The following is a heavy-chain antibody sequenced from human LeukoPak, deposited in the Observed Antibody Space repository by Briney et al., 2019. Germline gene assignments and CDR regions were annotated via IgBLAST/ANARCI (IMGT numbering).Heavy chain of an antibody. V-gene: IGHV3-7*01. CDR1: GFTFTTYW. J-gene: IGHJ4*02. D-gene: IGHD3-10*01. CDR3: ARLSEMLRGPEVIYYFDY. Sequence: PGGSLRLSCEASGFTFTTYWMSWVRQAPGKGLEWVANIKQDGSEKYYVDSVKGRFTISRDNAKNSVYLQMNSLRAEDTAVYYCARLSEMLRGPEVIYYFDYWGQGTLVTVSS. CDR2: IKQDGSEK.